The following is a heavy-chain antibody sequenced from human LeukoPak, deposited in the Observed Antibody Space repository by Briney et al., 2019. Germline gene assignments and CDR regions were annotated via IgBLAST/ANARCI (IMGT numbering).Heavy chain of an antibody. CDR3: AKDRESSTSWYEYFDS. V-gene: IGHV3-74*01. Sequence: GGSLRLSCAASGFTFSSYWMHWVRQAPGKGLVWVSRINSDGSSTSYADSVKGRFTISRDNSRNTLYLQMNSLSAEDTAVYYCAKDRESSTSWYEYFDSWGQGTLVTVSS. CDR1: GFTFSSYW. CDR2: INSDGSST. J-gene: IGHJ4*02. D-gene: IGHD6-13*01.